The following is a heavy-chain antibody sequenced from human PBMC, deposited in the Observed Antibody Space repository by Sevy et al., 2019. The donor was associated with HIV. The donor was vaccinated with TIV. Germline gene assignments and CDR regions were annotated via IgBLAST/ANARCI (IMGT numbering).Heavy chain of an antibody. CDR2: IGAYNGNR. D-gene: IGHD3-10*01. CDR1: GYTFSSYG. V-gene: IGHV1-18*01. J-gene: IGHJ5*02. CDR3: ARLSTARGKSNWFDP. Sequence: ASVKVSCKASGYTFSSYGISWVRQAPGQGLEWMGGIGAYNGNRKYAQNLQDRVTMTTDTSTSTAYMELRSLRSDDTAVYFCARLSTARGKSNWFDPWGQGTLVTVSS.